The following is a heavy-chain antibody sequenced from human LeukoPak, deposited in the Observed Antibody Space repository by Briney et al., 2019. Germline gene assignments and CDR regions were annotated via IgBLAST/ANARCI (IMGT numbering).Heavy chain of an antibody. V-gene: IGHV3-23*01. CDR2: ISGSGGST. J-gene: IGHJ6*02. CDR1: GFTFSSYA. Sequence: QPGGSLRLSCAASGFTFSSYAMSWVRQAPGKGLEWVSAISGSGGSTYYADSAKGRFTISRDNSKNTLYLQMNSLRAEDTAVYYCAKGQGRGVYYYYGMDVWGQGTTVTVSS. CDR3: AKGQGRGVYYYYGMDV. D-gene: IGHD6-19*01.